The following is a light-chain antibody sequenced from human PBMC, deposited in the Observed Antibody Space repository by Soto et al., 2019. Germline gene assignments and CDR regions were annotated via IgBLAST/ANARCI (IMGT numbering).Light chain of an antibody. CDR3: QQRSNWPPALT. Sequence: EIVLTQSPATLSLSPGERATLSCRASQSLSRNLAWYQQKPGQAPRLLIYDASNRATGIPARFSGSGSGTDFTLTISSLEPEDFAVYYCQQRSNWPPALTFGGGTRVEI. J-gene: IGKJ4*01. CDR1: QSLSRN. CDR2: DAS. V-gene: IGKV3-11*01.